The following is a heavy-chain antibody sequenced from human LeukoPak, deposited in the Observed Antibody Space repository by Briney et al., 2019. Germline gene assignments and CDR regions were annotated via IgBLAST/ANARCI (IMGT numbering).Heavy chain of an antibody. J-gene: IGHJ4*02. CDR1: GGSISSGGYY. D-gene: IGHD1-26*01. CDR2: IYYSGST. V-gene: IGHV4-31*03. CDR3: ARAVGATDPYYFDY. Sequence: SETLSLTCTVSGGSISSGGYYWSWIRQHPGKGLEWIGYIYYSGSTYYNPSLKSRVNISVDTSKNQFSLKLSSVTAADTAVYYCARAVGATDPYYFDYWGQGTLVTVSS.